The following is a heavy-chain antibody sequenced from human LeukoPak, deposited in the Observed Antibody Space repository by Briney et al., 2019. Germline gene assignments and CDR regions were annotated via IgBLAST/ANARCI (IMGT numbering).Heavy chain of an antibody. Sequence: GGSLRLSCAASGFTFSSYEMNWVRQAPGKGLEWVSYISSSGSTIYYADSVKGRFTISRDNAKNSLYLQMNSLRAEDTAVYYCARAVAGPQEFDYWGQGTLVTVSS. CDR3: ARAVAGPQEFDY. D-gene: IGHD6-19*01. J-gene: IGHJ4*02. CDR1: GFTFSSYE. CDR2: ISSSGSTI. V-gene: IGHV3-48*03.